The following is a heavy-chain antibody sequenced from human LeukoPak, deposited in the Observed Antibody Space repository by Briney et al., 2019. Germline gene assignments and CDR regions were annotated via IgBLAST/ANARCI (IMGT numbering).Heavy chain of an antibody. D-gene: IGHD3-10*01. V-gene: IGHV3-30-3*01. CDR3: ASGLYYYVDY. J-gene: IGHJ4*02. CDR1: GFTFSSYA. CDR2: ISYDGSNK. Sequence: GGSLRLSCAASGFTFSSYAMHWVRQAPGKGLEWVAVISYDGSNKYYADSVKGRFTISRDNSKNTLYLQMNSLRAEDTAVYYCASGLYYYVDYWGQGTLVTVPS.